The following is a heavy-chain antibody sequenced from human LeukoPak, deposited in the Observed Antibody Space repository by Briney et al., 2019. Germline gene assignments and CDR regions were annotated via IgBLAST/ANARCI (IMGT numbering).Heavy chain of an antibody. V-gene: IGHV3-23*01. Sequence: GGSLRLTCAASGFTFSNYAMSWVRQAPGKGLEWVSAITGSGGNTYYADSVKGRFTISRDNSKNTVFLQMNSLRAEDTAVYYCTKWGDYDVLTGYYVSDYWGQGTLVTVSS. D-gene: IGHD3-9*01. CDR3: TKWGDYDVLTGYYVSDY. CDR1: GFTFSNYA. CDR2: ITGSGGNT. J-gene: IGHJ4*02.